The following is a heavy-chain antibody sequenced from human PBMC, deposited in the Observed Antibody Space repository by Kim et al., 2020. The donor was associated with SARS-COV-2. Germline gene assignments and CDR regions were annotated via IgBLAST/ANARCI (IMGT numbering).Heavy chain of an antibody. D-gene: IGHD2-15*01. CDR2: IIPIFGTA. Sequence: SVKVSCKASGGTFSSYAISWVRQAPGQGLEWMGGIIPIFGTANYAQKFQGRVTITADESTSTAYMELSSLRSEDTAVYYCARVGVDCSGGSCYFAHPYYYGMDVWGQGTTVTVSS. V-gene: IGHV1-69*13. J-gene: IGHJ6*02. CDR1: GGTFSSYA. CDR3: ARVGVDCSGGSCYFAHPYYYGMDV.